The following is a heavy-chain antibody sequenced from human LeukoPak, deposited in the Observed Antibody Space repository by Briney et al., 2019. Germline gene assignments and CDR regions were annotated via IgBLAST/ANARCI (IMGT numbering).Heavy chain of an antibody. Sequence: GGSLRLSCAASGFTFSSYEMNWVRQAPGKGLEWVSYISSSGSTIYYGDSVKGRFTISRDNAKNSLYLQMNSLRAEDTAVYYCAELGITMIGGVWGKGTTVTISS. V-gene: IGHV3-48*03. D-gene: IGHD3-10*02. CDR3: AELGITMIGGV. CDR2: ISSSGSTI. J-gene: IGHJ6*04. CDR1: GFTFSSYE.